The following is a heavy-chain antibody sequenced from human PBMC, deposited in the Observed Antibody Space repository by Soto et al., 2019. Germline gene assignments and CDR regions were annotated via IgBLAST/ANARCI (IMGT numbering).Heavy chain of an antibody. D-gene: IGHD5-18*01. CDR2: INPKTGGT. CDR1: GYTFTYFY. CDR3: ARRDSSGSFDF. J-gene: IGHJ4*02. Sequence: QVQLVQSGAETKKPGASVRVSCKTSGYTFTYFYIHWVRLAPGQGLEWMGWINPKTGGTSHAQKFQGRVSMTRDTSSNTVYMALNLLTSDDRGVYFCARRDSSGSFDFWGQGTLVTVSS. V-gene: IGHV1-2*02.